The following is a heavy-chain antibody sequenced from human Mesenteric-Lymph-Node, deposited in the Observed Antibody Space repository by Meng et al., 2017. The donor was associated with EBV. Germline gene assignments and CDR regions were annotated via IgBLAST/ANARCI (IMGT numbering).Heavy chain of an antibody. CDR3: ARVNCSNIVCPFDS. D-gene: IGHD2-2*01. CDR1: GGSVSSSNFY. J-gene: IGHJ4*02. Sequence: VQLQESGPGLVKPSETLSPPCTVSGGSVSSSNFYWSWIRQPPGKGLEWIGNIYYSGTSNYNPSLKSRVAISLDTSKNQFSLNLSSLTAADTAMYYCARVNCSNIVCPFDSWGQGTLVTVSS. CDR2: IYYSGTS. V-gene: IGHV4-61*01.